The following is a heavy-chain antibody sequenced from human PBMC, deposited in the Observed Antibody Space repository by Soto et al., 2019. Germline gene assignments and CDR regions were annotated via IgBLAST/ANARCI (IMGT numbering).Heavy chain of an antibody. CDR2: ISANNGDT. V-gene: IGHV1-18*01. Sequence: QVQLVQSGAEVKKPGASVKVSCKASGYTFTSYGISWVRQAPGQGLEWMGWISANNGDTHYAQKFQGRVTLTTATSTSTAYMELRSLXSXDXAVXXCXXXXXXXXVDYWGQGTLVTVSS. CDR1: GYTFTSYG. CDR3: XXXXXXXXVDY. J-gene: IGHJ4*02.